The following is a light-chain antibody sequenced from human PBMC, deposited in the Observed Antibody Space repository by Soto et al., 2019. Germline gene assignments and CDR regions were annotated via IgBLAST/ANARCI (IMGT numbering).Light chain of an antibody. V-gene: IGKV3-20*01. J-gene: IGKJ1*01. Sequence: EIVLTQSPGTLSLSPGERATLSCMASQGVASSNLAWYQQKPGQAPRLLIYAASSRATGIPDRFSGSGSGTDFTLTISRLEPEDFAVYYCQQYDSSLWTFGQGTKVDIK. CDR1: QGVASSN. CDR3: QQYDSSLWT. CDR2: AAS.